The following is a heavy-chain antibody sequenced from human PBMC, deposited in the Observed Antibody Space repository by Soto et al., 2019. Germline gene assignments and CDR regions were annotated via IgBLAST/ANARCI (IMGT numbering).Heavy chain of an antibody. D-gene: IGHD3-9*01. CDR3: ARVRSGSYYDILTGYNNWFDP. CDR1: GGSISSYY. J-gene: IGHJ5*02. V-gene: IGHV4-59*01. Sequence: PSETLSLTCTVSGGSISSYYWSWIRQPPGKGLEWIGYIYYSGSTNYNPSLKSRVTISVDTSKNQFSLKLSSVTAADTAVYYCARVRSGSYYDILTGYNNWFDPWGQGTLVTVSS. CDR2: IYYSGST.